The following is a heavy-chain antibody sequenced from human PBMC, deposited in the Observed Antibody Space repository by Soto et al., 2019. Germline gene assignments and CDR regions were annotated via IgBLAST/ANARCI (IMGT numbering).Heavy chain of an antibody. CDR1: GYSFTSYI. J-gene: IGHJ5*02. CDR3: ASPRVSSLGNAWFEP. CDR2: IYPGDSDT. Sequence: PGESARMSCEGSGYSFTSYIISWVRQMLGKGLEWMGIIYPGDSDTRYSPSFQGQVTISADKSISTAYLQWSTLKASDTAMYYCASPRVSSLGNAWFEPWGQGTLVTV. D-gene: IGHD1-1*01. V-gene: IGHV5-51*01.